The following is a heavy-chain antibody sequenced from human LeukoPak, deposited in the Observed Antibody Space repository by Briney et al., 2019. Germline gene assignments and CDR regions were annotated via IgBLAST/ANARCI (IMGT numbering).Heavy chain of an antibody. Sequence: GGSLRLSCAASGFTFNNYIMNWVRQAPGRGLEWVSSISSSSDYIYYADSVKGRFTISRDNAKNSLYLQMNSLRAEDMAVYYCARGSYYGAFDIWGQGTMVTVSS. V-gene: IGHV3-21*01. J-gene: IGHJ3*02. D-gene: IGHD1-26*01. CDR2: ISSSSDYI. CDR1: GFTFNNYI. CDR3: ARGSYYGAFDI.